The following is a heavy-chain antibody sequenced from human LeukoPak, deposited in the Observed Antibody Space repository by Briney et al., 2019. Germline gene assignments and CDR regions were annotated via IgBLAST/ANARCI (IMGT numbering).Heavy chain of an antibody. V-gene: IGHV3-30*04. J-gene: IGHJ4*02. CDR1: GFTFSSYA. Sequence: PGRSLRLSCAASGFTFSSYAMHWVRQAPGKGLEWLAFISYDGSNEYYEDSVKGRFTISRDNSKSTLYLQMISLRAEDTAVYNCARTRNRLDYWGQGTLVTVSS. CDR3: ARTRNRLDY. CDR2: ISYDGSNE. D-gene: IGHD1-14*01.